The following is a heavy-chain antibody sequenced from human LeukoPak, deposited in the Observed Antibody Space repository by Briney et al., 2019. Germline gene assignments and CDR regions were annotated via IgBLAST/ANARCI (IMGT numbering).Heavy chain of an antibody. CDR2: INHSGGT. CDR3: ARGPASHSSGWSGDY. CDR1: GGSFSGYY. J-gene: IGHJ4*02. Sequence: SETLSLTCAVYGGSFSGYYWSWIRQPPGKGLEWIGEINHSGGTNYNPSLKSRVTISVDTSKNQFSLKLSSVTAADTAVYYCARGPASHSSGWSGDYWGQGTLVTVSS. D-gene: IGHD6-19*01. V-gene: IGHV4-34*01.